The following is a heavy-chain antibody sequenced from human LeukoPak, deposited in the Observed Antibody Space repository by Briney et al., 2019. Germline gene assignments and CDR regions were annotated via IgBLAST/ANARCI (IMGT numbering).Heavy chain of an antibody. CDR2: IYYSGST. CDR3: ARCGYSYGYYYYGMDV. V-gene: IGHV4-59*08. J-gene: IGHJ6*02. Sequence: SETLSLTCTVSGGSISSYYWSWIRQPPGKGLEWIGYIYYSGSTNYNPSLKSRVTISVDTSKNQFSLKLSSVTAADTAVYYCARCGYSYGYYYYGMDVWGQGTTVTVSS. D-gene: IGHD5-18*01. CDR1: GGSISSYY.